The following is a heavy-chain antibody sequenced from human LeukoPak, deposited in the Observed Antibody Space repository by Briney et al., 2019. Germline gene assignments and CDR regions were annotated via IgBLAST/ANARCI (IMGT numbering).Heavy chain of an antibody. Sequence: GGSLRLSCAASGFTFSSYSMNWVRQAPGKGLEWVSYISSSSSTIYYADSVKGRFTISRDDAKNSLYLQMNSLRDEDTAVYYCARDYDFWSGYYGPFDYWGQGTLVTVSS. CDR3: ARDYDFWSGYYGPFDY. CDR2: ISSSSSTI. D-gene: IGHD3-3*01. V-gene: IGHV3-48*02. CDR1: GFTFSSYS. J-gene: IGHJ4*02.